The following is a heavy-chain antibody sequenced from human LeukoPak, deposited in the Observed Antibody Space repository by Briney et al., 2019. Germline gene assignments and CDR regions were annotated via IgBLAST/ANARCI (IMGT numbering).Heavy chain of an antibody. J-gene: IGHJ4*02. D-gene: IGHD3-10*01. CDR3: ARARRPITMVRGVIEYYFDY. CDR2: INHSGST. CDR1: GGSFSGYY. Sequence: SETLSLTCAVYGGSFSGYYWSWIRQPPGKGLEWIGEINHSGSTNYNPSLKSRVTISVDTSKNQFSLKLSSVTAADTAVYYCARARRPITMVRGVIEYYFDYWGQGTLVTVSS. V-gene: IGHV4-34*01.